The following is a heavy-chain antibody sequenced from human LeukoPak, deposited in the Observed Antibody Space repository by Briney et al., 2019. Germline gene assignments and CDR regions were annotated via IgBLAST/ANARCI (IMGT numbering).Heavy chain of an antibody. Sequence: GGSLRLSCAASGFTFSSFWMHWVRQAPEKGLVWVSRISAGGDTTTYADSVKGRFTISRDNARNTLYLQMNSLRAEDTAVYYCASGRSGTYDYWGQGTLVTVSS. CDR3: ASGRSGTYDY. CDR1: GFTFSSFW. J-gene: IGHJ4*02. D-gene: IGHD1-26*01. CDR2: ISAGGDTT. V-gene: IGHV3-74*01.